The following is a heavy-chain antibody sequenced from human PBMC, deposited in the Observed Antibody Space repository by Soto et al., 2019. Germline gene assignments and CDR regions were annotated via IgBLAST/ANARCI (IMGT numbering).Heavy chain of an antibody. D-gene: IGHD3-22*01. Sequence: ASVKVSCKASGYTFTSYGISWVRQAPGQGLEWMGWISAYNGNTNYAQKLQGRVTMTTDTSTSTAYMELRSLRSDDTAVYYCARQTPLFYYDSPRMNWFDPWGQGTLVTVSS. CDR1: GYTFTSYG. CDR3: ARQTPLFYYDSPRMNWFDP. CDR2: ISAYNGNT. J-gene: IGHJ5*02. V-gene: IGHV1-18*01.